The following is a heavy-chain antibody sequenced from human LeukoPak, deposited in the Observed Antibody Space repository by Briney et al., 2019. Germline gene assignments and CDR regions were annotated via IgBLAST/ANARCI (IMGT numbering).Heavy chain of an antibody. J-gene: IGHJ4*02. D-gene: IGHD5-24*01. V-gene: IGHV4-34*01. CDR3: ASKRWLQPFWY. CDR1: GGSFSGYY. CDR2: INHSGST. Sequence: MPSETLSLTCAVYGGSFSGYYWSWIRQPPGKGLEWIGEINHSGSTNYNPSLKSRVTISVDTSKNQFSLKLSSVTAADTAVYYCASKRWLQPFWYWGQGTLVTVSS.